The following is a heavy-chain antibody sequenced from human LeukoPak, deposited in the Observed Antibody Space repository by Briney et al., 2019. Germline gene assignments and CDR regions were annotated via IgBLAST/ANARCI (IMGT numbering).Heavy chain of an antibody. Sequence: ASVKVSCKASGYTFTSYTIHWVRQAPGQRLEWMGWINAGNGNTKYSQEFQGRVTMTRDTSISTAYMELSRLRSDDTAVYYCARASSYGQRYYCYYMDVWGKGTTVTISS. CDR1: GYTFTSYT. D-gene: IGHD5-18*01. J-gene: IGHJ6*03. CDR3: ARASSYGQRYYCYYMDV. V-gene: IGHV1-3*01. CDR2: INAGNGNT.